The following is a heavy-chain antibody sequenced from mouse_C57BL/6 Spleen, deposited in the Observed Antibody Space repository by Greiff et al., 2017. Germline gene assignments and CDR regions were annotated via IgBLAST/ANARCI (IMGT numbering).Heavy chain of an antibody. CDR3: ARTYYSNYRGSMDY. J-gene: IGHJ4*01. CDR1: GYTFTSYW. CDR2: IDPSDSYT. Sequence: QVQLQQPGAELVMPGASVKLSCKASGYTFTSYWMHWVKQRPGQGLEWIGEIDPSDSYTNYNQKFKGKSTLTVDKSSSTAYMQLSSLTSEDSAVYYCARTYYSNYRGSMDYWGQGTSVTVSS. V-gene: IGHV1-69*01. D-gene: IGHD2-5*01.